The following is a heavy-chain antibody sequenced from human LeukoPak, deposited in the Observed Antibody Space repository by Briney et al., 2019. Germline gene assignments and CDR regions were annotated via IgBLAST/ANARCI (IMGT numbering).Heavy chain of an antibody. CDR3: ARGSMHIYHLYTDY. V-gene: IGHV3-7*01. D-gene: IGHD3-16*02. CDR1: GFTFSSYA. Sequence: AGGSLRLSCAASGFTFSSYAMSWVRQAPGQGLEWVASIKQDGGERYYVDSVKGRFTISRDNAKNSLFLQLSSLRVEDTAVYYCARGSMHIYHLYTDYWGQGTLVTVSS. J-gene: IGHJ4*02. CDR2: IKQDGGER.